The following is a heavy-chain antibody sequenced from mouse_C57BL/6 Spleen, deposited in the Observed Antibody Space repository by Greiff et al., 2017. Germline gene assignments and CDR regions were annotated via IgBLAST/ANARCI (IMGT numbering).Heavy chain of an antibody. CDR3: AREGGYYGKGSDFDY. Sequence: QVQLQQPGAELVKPGASVKLSCKASGYTFTSYWMHWVKQRPGQGLEWIGMIHPNGGSTNYNEKFKSKATLTVDKSSSTAYMQRSSLTSEDSAVYYCAREGGYYGKGSDFDYWGQGTTLTVSS. CDR1: GYTFTSYW. V-gene: IGHV1-64*01. CDR2: IHPNGGST. J-gene: IGHJ2*01. D-gene: IGHD1-1*01.